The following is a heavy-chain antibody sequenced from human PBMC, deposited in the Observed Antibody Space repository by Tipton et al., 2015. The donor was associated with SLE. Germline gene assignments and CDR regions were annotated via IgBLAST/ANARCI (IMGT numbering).Heavy chain of an antibody. CDR2: INHSGST. D-gene: IGHD3-3*01. CDR1: GYSISSGYY. V-gene: IGHV4-38-2*02. CDR3: ARARYDFWSRNAFDI. J-gene: IGHJ3*02. Sequence: LRLSCTVSGYSISSGYYWGWIRQPPGKGLEWIGEINHSGSTNYNPSLKSRVTISVDTSKNQFSLKLSSVTAADTAVYYCARARYDFWSRNAFDIWGQGTMVTVSS.